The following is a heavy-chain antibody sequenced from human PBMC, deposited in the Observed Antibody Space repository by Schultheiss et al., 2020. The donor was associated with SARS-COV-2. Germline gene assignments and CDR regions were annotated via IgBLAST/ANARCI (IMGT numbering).Heavy chain of an antibody. V-gene: IGHV1-18*01. D-gene: IGHD6-19*01. CDR3: ATNIAVAGTYGMDV. J-gene: IGHJ6*02. CDR2: ISAYNGNT. Sequence: ASVKVSCKASGYTFTSYGISWVRQAPGQGLEWMGWISAYNGNTNYAQKFQGRVTITADESTRKAYMELSSLRSDDTAVYYCATNIAVAGTYGMDVWGQGTTVTVSS. CDR1: GYTFTSYG.